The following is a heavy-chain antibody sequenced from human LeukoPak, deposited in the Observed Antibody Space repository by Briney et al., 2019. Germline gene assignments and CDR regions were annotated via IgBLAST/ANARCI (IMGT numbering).Heavy chain of an antibody. J-gene: IGHJ5*02. V-gene: IGHV3-11*04. CDR1: GFTFSDYY. CDR3: ARGRVLYYDILTGYQGRFDP. CDR2: ISSSGSTI. D-gene: IGHD3-9*01. Sequence: GGSLRLSCAASGFTFSDYYMSWIRQAPGKGLEWVSYISSSGSTIYYADSVKGRFTISRDNAKNPLYLQMNSLRAEDTAVYYCARGRVLYYDILTGYQGRFDPWGQGTLVTVSS.